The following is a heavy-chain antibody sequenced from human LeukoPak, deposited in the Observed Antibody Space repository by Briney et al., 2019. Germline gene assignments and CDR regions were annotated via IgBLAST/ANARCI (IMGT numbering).Heavy chain of an antibody. CDR1: GFTISSNY. CDR2: IYSGGNT. Sequence: GGSLRLSCAASGFTISSNYMSWVRQAPGKGLEWVSVIYSGGNTYYADSVRGRFTISRDNSKNTLYLQMNSLRAEDTAVYYCARGDSSGYYYFDYWGQGTLVTVSS. J-gene: IGHJ4*02. V-gene: IGHV3-53*01. D-gene: IGHD6-19*01. CDR3: ARGDSSGYYYFDY.